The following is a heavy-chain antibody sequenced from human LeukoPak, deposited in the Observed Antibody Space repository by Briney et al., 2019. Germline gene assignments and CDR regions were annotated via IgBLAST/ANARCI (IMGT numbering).Heavy chain of an antibody. J-gene: IGHJ4*02. D-gene: IGHD2-8*02. CDR3: AKYKRLVVYFDY. Sequence: KGRFTISRDNAKNSLYLQMNSLRAEDTAVYYCAKYKRLVVYFDYWGQGTLVTVSS. V-gene: IGHV3-9*01.